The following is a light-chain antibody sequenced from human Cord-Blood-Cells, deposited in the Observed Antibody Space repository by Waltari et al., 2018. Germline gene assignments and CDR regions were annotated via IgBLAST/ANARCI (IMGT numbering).Light chain of an antibody. V-gene: IGLV1-44*01. CDR2: SNK. CDR3: AAWDDSLNGSYV. Sequence: QSVLTQPPSASGTPGQRVTISCSGSSSNIGSNTVNWYQQLPGTAPKLLIYSNKQRPSGVPDRCSGSKSGTSASLAISGLQSEDEAYYYCAAWDDSLNGSYVFGTGTKVTVL. J-gene: IGLJ1*01. CDR1: SSNIGSNT.